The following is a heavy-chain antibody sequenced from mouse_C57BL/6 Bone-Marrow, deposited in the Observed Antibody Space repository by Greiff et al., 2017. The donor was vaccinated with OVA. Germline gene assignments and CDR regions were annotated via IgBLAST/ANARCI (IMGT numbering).Heavy chain of an antibody. V-gene: IGHV1-19*01. J-gene: IGHJ4*01. CDR2: INPYNGGT. Sequence: EVQLQQSGPVLVKPGASVKMSCKASGYTFTDYYMNWVKQSHGQRLEWIGVINPYNGGTSSNQKFKGKATLTVDKSSSTAYMVLNSLTSEDSAVYYCARGVHAMDYWGQGTSVTVSS. CDR3: ARGVHAMDY. CDR1: GYTFTDYY.